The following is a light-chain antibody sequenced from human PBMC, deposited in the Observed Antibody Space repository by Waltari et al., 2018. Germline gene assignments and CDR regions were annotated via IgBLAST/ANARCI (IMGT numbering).Light chain of an antibody. J-gene: IGLJ3*02. CDR2: VNSDGSH. Sequence: QLVLTQSPSASASLGASVTPTCTLSSGHSSNIIAWHQQQPGKGPRYLMKVNSDGSHSKGDEIPDRFSGSSSGAERYLTISSLQSEDEADYYCQTGGHGTWVFGGGTKLTVL. CDR1: SGHSSNI. V-gene: IGLV4-69*01. CDR3: QTGGHGTWV.